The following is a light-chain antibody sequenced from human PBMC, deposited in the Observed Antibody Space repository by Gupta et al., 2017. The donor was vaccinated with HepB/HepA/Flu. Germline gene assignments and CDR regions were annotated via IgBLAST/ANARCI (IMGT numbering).Light chain of an antibody. CDR3: QQYGSSPMCS. V-gene: IGKV3-20*01. CDR1: QSVSSSY. Sequence: EIVLTPSPGTLSLSPGERATLSCRASQSVSSSYLAWYQQKPGQAPRLLIYGASSRATGIPDRFSGSGSGRDFTLTISRLEPEDFAVYYCQQYGSSPMCSFGQGTKLEIK. CDR2: GAS. J-gene: IGKJ2*04.